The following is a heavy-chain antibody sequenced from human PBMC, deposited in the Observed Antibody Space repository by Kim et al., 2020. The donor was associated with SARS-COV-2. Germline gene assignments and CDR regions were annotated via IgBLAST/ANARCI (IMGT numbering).Heavy chain of an antibody. CDR1: GYSFTGYY. J-gene: IGHJ4*02. CDR3: ARERREIAAGGTFFDY. Sequence: ASVKVSCQASGYSFTGYYMHWVRQAPGQGLEWMGRINPNSGDPNSAQKFQGRVTMTMDTSISTAYMELSRLISDDTAVYHCARERREIAAGGTFFDYWGQGTQVTVSS. CDR2: INPNSGDP. V-gene: IGHV1-2*06. D-gene: IGHD6-13*01.